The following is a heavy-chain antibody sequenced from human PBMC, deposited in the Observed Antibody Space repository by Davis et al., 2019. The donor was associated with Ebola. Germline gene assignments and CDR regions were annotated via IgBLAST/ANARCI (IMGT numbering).Heavy chain of an antibody. J-gene: IGHJ6*02. Sequence: GESLKISCAASGFTFSSYAMHWVRQAPGKGLEWVAVISYDGSNKYYADSVKGRFTISRDNSKNTLYLQMNSLKTEDTAVYYCTIEGDSYYYYGMDVWGQGTTVTVSS. CDR3: TIEGDSYYYYGMDV. V-gene: IGHV3-30-3*01. CDR2: ISYDGSNK. D-gene: IGHD3-16*01. CDR1: GFTFSSYA.